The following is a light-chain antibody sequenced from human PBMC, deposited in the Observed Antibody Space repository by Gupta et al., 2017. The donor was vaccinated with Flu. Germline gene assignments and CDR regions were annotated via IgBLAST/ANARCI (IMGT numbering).Light chain of an antibody. CDR1: HRDVGSYDY. CDR3: CSYTSRYSGV. CDR2: NVT. V-gene: IGLV2-11*01. J-gene: IGLJ1*01. Sequence: QSALTQPRSVSGSPGQSVTISCTGSHRDVGSYDYVSWYQKSPGRPPPLMIFNVTERPSGVPDRFSASKSGNTASLTISGLQAEDEAEYYCCSYTSRYSGVFGTGTQVTVL.